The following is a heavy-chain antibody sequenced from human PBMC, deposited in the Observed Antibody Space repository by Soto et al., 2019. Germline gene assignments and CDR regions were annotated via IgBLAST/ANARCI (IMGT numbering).Heavy chain of an antibody. CDR2: ISSSSSTI. Sequence: EVQLVESGGGLVQPGGSLRLSCAASGFTFSSYSMNWVRQAPGKGLEWVSYISSSSSTIYYADSVKGRFTISRDNAKNSLYLQMNSLRYEDTAVYYCARRLYAFDIWGQGTMVTVSS. J-gene: IGHJ3*02. CDR3: ARRLYAFDI. V-gene: IGHV3-48*02. CDR1: GFTFSSYS. D-gene: IGHD3-22*01.